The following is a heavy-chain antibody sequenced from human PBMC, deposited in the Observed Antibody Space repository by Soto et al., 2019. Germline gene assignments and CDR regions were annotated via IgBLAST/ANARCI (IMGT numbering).Heavy chain of an antibody. CDR3: ASLIAVAGKGNWFDP. D-gene: IGHD6-19*01. CDR1: GFTFSDYY. CDR2: ISSSSSYT. J-gene: IGHJ5*02. V-gene: IGHV3-11*06. Sequence: QVQLVESGGGLVKPGGSLRLSCAASGFTFSDYYMSWIRQAPGKGLEWVSYISSSSSYTNYADSVKGRFTISRDNAKNCLYLQVNSLRAEDTAVYYCASLIAVAGKGNWFDPWGQGTLVTVSS.